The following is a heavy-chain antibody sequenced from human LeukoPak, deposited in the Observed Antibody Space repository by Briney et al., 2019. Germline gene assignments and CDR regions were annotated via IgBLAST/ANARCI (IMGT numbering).Heavy chain of an antibody. D-gene: IGHD4/OR15-4a*01. CDR3: ARRAGAYSHPYDY. J-gene: IGHJ4*02. V-gene: IGHV3-30*04. CDR1: GFTFSNYA. CDR2: ISYDGSNK. Sequence: GGSLRLSCAASGFTFSNYALHWVRQAPGKGLEWVAVISYDGSNKYYADSVKGRFTISRDNSKNTLYLQMNSLRAEDTAVYYCARRAGAYSHPYDYWGQGTLVTVSS.